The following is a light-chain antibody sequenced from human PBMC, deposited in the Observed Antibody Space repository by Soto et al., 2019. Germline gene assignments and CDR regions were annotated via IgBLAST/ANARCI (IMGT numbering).Light chain of an antibody. CDR2: STN. CDR3: AAWDGSLNGVV. Sequence: QSVLTQPPSASGTPGQRVTISCSGSNSNIGSNTVDWYQQFPGTAPKLLIHSTNQRPSGVPDRFSGSKSGTSVSLAISGLQSEDEADYSCAAWDGSLNGVVFGGGTKLTVL. V-gene: IGLV1-44*01. J-gene: IGLJ3*02. CDR1: NSNIGSNT.